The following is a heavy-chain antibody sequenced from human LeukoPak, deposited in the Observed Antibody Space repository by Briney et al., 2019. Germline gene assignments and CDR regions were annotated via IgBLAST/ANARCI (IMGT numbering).Heavy chain of an antibody. Sequence: SVKGSCKASGATFSSYTISWVRQAPGQGLEWMGRIIPILGIANFAQKFQGRVTITADKSTSTAYMELSSLRSEDTAVYYCARDAATRGNSGFYYYYYGMDVWGQGTTVTVSS. V-gene: IGHV1-69*04. J-gene: IGHJ6*02. CDR3: ARDAATRGNSGFYYYYYGMDV. D-gene: IGHD4-23*01. CDR2: IIPILGIA. CDR1: GATFSSYT.